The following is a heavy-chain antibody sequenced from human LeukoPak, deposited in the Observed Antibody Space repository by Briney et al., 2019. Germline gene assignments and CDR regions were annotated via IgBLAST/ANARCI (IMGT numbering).Heavy chain of an antibody. D-gene: IGHD6-6*01. J-gene: IGHJ6*02. Sequence: GESLKISCKGSGYSFTSYWIGWVRQMPGKGLEWMGIIYPGDSDTRYSPSFQGQVTISADKSISTAYLQWSSLKASDTAMYYCASAHSSSSSIRSGAYYYGMDVWGQGTTVTVSS. V-gene: IGHV5-51*01. CDR3: ASAHSSSSSIRSGAYYYGMDV. CDR1: GYSFTSYW. CDR2: IYPGDSDT.